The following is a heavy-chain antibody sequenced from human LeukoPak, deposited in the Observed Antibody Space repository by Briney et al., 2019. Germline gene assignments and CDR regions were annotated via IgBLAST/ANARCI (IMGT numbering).Heavy chain of an antibody. D-gene: IGHD6-19*01. CDR2: IYYSGST. J-gene: IGHJ5*02. CDR3: ARHYGQGWWSSGWNWFDP. Sequence: SETLSLTCTVSGGSISSYYWSWIRQPPGKGLVWMGYIYYSGSTNYNPSLKSRVTISVDTSKNQFSLKLSSVTAADTAVYYCARHYGQGWWSSGWNWFDPWGQGTLVTVSS. CDR1: GGSISSYY. V-gene: IGHV4-59*08.